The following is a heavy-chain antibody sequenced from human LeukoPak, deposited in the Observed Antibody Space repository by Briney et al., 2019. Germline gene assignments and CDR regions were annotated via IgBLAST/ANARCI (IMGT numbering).Heavy chain of an antibody. CDR2: IKQDGSEK. J-gene: IGHJ4*02. D-gene: IGHD3-22*01. V-gene: IGHV3-7*01. CDR3: ARDGYYSYYYDSSGYYPVH. Sequence: QSGGSLRLSCVASGFTFNSYWMSWVRQAPGKGLEWVANIKQDGSEKYYVDSVKGRFTISRDNAKNSLYLQMNSLRAEDTAVYYCARDGYYSYYYDSSGYYPVHWGQGTLVTVSS. CDR1: GFTFNSYW.